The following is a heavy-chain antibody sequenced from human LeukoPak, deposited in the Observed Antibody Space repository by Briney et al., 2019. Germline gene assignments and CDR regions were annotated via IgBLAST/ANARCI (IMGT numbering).Heavy chain of an antibody. D-gene: IGHD2-2*01. V-gene: IGHV1-18*01. CDR1: GYTFTSYG. J-gene: IGHJ6*03. Sequence: ASVKVSCKASGYTFTSYGISWVRQAPGQGLEWMGWISAYNGNTNYAQKLQGRVTMTTDTSTSTAYMELRSLRSDDTAVYYCARVVPATAIPVWYYYYYVDVWGKGTTVTVSS. CDR3: ARVVPATAIPVWYYYYYVDV. CDR2: ISAYNGNT.